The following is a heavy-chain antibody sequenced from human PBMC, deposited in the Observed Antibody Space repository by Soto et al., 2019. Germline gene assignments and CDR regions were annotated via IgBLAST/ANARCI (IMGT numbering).Heavy chain of an antibody. V-gene: IGHV1-45*02. Sequence: QMQLVQSGAEVKKTGSSVKVSCKASGYTFTYRYLHWVRQAPGQALEWMGWITPFNGNTNYAQKFQDRVTITRDRSMSTAYMELNSLRSEDTAMYYCAAIAVAGTVDWGQGTLVTVSS. D-gene: IGHD6-19*01. CDR2: ITPFNGNT. J-gene: IGHJ4*02. CDR1: GYTFTYRY. CDR3: AAIAVAGTVD.